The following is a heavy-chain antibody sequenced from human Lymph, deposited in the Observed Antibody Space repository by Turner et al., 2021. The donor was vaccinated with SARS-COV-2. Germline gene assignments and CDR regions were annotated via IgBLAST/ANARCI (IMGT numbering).Heavy chain of an antibody. J-gene: IGHJ4*02. Sequence: EVQLVESGGGLVKPGGSLRLSCAASGFTFSTYGMNWVRQAPGKGLEWISSSSSSSSYIYYADSVKGRFTISRDDAKNSLYLQMNSLRAEDTAVYYCARDIPTTADYFDYWGQGTLVTVSS. V-gene: IGHV3-21*01. D-gene: IGHD4-17*01. CDR2: SSSSSSYI. CDR1: GFTFSTYG. CDR3: ARDIPTTADYFDY.